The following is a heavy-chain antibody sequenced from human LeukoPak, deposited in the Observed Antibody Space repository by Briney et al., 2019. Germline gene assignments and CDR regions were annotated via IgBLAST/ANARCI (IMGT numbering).Heavy chain of an antibody. CDR3: ARDQGNYGDYFDY. D-gene: IGHD4-17*01. Sequence: GGSLRLSCAASGFTVSSNYMSWVRQAPGKGLEWVSVIYSGGSTYCADSVKGRFTISRDNSKNTLYLQMNSLRAEDTAVYYCARDQGNYGDYFDYWGQGTLVTVSS. J-gene: IGHJ4*02. CDR1: GFTVSSNY. V-gene: IGHV3-66*02. CDR2: IYSGGST.